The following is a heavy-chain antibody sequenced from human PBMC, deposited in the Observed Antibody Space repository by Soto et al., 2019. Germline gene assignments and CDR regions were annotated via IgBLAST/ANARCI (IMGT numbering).Heavy chain of an antibody. V-gene: IGHV3-21*01. D-gene: IGHD3-10*01. CDR2: ISSSSSYI. CDR3: ARDPRRGSVLGRV. CDR1: GFTFSSYS. Sequence: EVQLVESGGGLVKPGGSLRLSCAASGFTFSSYSMNWVRQAPGKGLEWVSSISSSSSYIYYADSVKGRFTISRDNAKNSLYLQMHSLIAEDTAVYYCARDPRRGSVLGRVWGQGTLVTVSS. J-gene: IGHJ4*02.